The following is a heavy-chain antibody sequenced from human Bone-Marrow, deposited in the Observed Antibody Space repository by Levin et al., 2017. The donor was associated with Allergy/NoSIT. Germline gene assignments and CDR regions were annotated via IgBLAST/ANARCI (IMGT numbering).Heavy chain of an antibody. CDR1: GGSISSGGYF. Sequence: SETLSLTCTVSGGSISSGGYFWTWIRQRPGTGLEWIGYIYYSGSTYYNPSLKSRVTISVDTSKNQFSLKLSSVTAADTAVYYCARDTAVAGSYVWSTDYYYYYGMDVWGQGTTVTVSS. J-gene: IGHJ6*02. CDR2: IYYSGST. V-gene: IGHV4-31*03. D-gene: IGHD6-19*01. CDR3: ARDTAVAGSYVWSTDYYYYYGMDV.